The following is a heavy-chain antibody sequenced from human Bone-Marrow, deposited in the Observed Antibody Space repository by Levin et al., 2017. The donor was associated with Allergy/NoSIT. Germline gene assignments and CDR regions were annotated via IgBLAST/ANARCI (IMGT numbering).Heavy chain of an antibody. D-gene: IGHD3-22*01. CDR3: SRRPHYYDSSGYYGSHDFDI. J-gene: IGHJ3*02. V-gene: IGHV1-2*02. CDR2: ISPNSGGT. CDR1: GYSFTGFY. Sequence: ASVKVSCKASGYSFTGFYLHWIRQAPRQGLEWMGWISPNSGGTNYAQKFQGRVTMSRDTSISTAYMELSRLRSDDTAVYYCSRRPHYYDSSGYYGSHDFDIWGQGTMVTVSS.